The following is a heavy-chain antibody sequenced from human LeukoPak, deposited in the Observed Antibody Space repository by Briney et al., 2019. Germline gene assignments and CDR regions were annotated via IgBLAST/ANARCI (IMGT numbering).Heavy chain of an antibody. Sequence: ASVKVSCKASGGTFSSYAISWVRQAPGQGLEWMGGIIPIFGTANYAQKLQGRVTMTTDTSTSTAYMELRSLRSDDTAVYYCARDPDMIAHAFDIWGQGTMVTVSS. CDR2: IIPIFGTA. D-gene: IGHD3-22*01. V-gene: IGHV1-69*05. CDR3: ARDPDMIAHAFDI. J-gene: IGHJ3*02. CDR1: GGTFSSYA.